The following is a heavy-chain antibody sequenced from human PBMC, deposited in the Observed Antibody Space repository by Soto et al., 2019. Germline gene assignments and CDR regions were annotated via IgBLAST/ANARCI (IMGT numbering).Heavy chain of an antibody. D-gene: IGHD6-13*01. J-gene: IGHJ4*02. V-gene: IGHV1-18*01. CDR3: ARVLNLGRAAG. CDR2: ISAYNGNT. Sequence: QVQLVQSGAEVKKPGASVKVSCKASGYTFSSYGISWVRQAPGQGLEWMGWISAYNGNTKYAQKLQGRVTMTTDTSTSTAYMELRSLSYADTAVYCCARVLNLGRAAGWGQGTLVTVSS. CDR1: GYTFSSYG.